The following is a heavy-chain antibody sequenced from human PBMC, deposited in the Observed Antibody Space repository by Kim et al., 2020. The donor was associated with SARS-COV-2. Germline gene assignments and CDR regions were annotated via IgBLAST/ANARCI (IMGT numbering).Heavy chain of an antibody. J-gene: IGHJ3*02. V-gene: IGHV1-46*01. CDR3: ARDSQLERSGAFDI. D-gene: IGHD1-1*01. Sequence: AQKFQGRVTMTRDTSTSTVYMELSSLRSEDTAVYYCARDSQLERSGAFDIWGQGTMVTVSS.